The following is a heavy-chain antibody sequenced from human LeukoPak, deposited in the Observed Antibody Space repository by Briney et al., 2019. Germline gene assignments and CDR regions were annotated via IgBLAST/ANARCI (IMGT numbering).Heavy chain of an antibody. CDR3: AREGGYPVFDY. J-gene: IGHJ4*02. V-gene: IGHV3-30*03. CDR2: ISYDGSNK. Sequence: GGSLRLSCAASGFTFSSYGMHWVRQAPGKGLKWVAVISYDGSNKYYADSVKGRFTISRDNSKNTLYLQMNSLRAEDTAVYYCAREGGYPVFDYWGQGTLVTVSS. CDR1: GFTFSSYG. D-gene: IGHD3-22*01.